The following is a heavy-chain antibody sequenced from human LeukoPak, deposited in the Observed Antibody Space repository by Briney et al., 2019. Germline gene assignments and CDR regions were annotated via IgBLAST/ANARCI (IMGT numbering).Heavy chain of an antibody. D-gene: IGHD2-2*01. CDR3: ARAIVVVPAARWFGP. CDR1: GGSISSYY. CDR2: IYYSGST. V-gene: IGHV4-59*01. Sequence: PSETLSLTCTVSGGSISSYYWSWIRQPPGKGLEWIGYIYYSGSTNYNPSLKSRVTISVDTSKNQFSLKLSSVTAADTAVYYCARAIVVVPAARWFGPWGQGTLVTVSS. J-gene: IGHJ5*02.